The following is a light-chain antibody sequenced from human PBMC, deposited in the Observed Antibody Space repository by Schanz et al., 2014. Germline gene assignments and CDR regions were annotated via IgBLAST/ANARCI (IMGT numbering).Light chain of an antibody. CDR3: QQYHDWPPHT. CDR2: GAS. CDR1: QSVSSN. J-gene: IGKJ2*01. Sequence: EIVMTQSPATLSVSPGERATLSCRASQSVSSNLAWFQQKPGQAPRLLIYGASTRATGIPARFSGSGSGTEFTLTISSLQSEDFAVYYCQQYHDWPPHTFGQGTRREIK. V-gene: IGKV3-15*01.